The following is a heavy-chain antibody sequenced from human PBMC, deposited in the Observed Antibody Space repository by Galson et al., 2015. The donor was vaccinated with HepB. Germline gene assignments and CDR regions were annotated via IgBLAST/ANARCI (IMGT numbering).Heavy chain of an antibody. Sequence: SLRLSCAASGFTFSTYGMHWVRQAPGKGLEWVAVISYDGSNRYYSDSVKGRFTISRDNSKNTLYLQMNSLRAEDTAVYYCAKEGGFAVVPDAMPLWFWGQGTLVTVSS. V-gene: IGHV3-30*18. J-gene: IGHJ4*02. D-gene: IGHD2-2*01. CDR1: GFTFSTYG. CDR3: AKEGGFAVVPDAMPLWF. CDR2: ISYDGSNR.